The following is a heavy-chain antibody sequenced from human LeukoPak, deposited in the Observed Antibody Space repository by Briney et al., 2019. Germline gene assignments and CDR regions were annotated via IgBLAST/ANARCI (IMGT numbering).Heavy chain of an antibody. Sequence: SSETLSLTCTVSGGSISSSGYYWGWIRQPPGKGLEWIGSIYYSGSTYYNPSLKSRVTISVDTSKNQFSLKLSSVTAADTAVYYCARHSIAARPGWFDPWGQGTLVTVSS. D-gene: IGHD6-6*01. CDR2: IYYSGST. CDR3: ARHSIAARPGWFDP. V-gene: IGHV4-39*01. J-gene: IGHJ5*02. CDR1: GGSISSSGYY.